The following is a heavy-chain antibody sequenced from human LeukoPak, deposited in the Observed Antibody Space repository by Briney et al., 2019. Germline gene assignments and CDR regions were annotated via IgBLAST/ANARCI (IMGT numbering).Heavy chain of an antibody. CDR1: GGTFSSYA. Sequence: SVKVSCKASGGTFSSYAISWVRQAPGQGLEWMGRIIPILGIANYAQKFQGRVTITADKSTSTAYMELSSLRSEDTAVYYCARAHITSGIYYYYGMDVWGQGTTVAVSS. V-gene: IGHV1-69*04. CDR3: ARAHITSGIYYYYGMDV. D-gene: IGHD1-20*01. J-gene: IGHJ6*02. CDR2: IIPILGIA.